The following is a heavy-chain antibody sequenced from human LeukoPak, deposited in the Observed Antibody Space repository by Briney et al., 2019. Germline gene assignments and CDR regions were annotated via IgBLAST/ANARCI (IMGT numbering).Heavy chain of an antibody. CDR1: GFTFSSYW. CDR3: AREMRLYSLYDPFDY. J-gene: IGHJ4*02. Sequence: GGSLRLPCAASGFTFSSYWMHWVRQAPGKGLVWVSRINTDGSSTSYADSVKGRFTISRDNAKNTLYLQMNSLRAGDTAVYYCAREMRLYSLYDPFDYWGQGTLVTVSS. V-gene: IGHV3-74*01. CDR2: INTDGSST. D-gene: IGHD3-3*01.